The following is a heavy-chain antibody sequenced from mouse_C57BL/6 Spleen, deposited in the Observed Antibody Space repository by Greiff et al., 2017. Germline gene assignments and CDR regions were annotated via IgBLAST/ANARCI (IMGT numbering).Heavy chain of an antibody. CDR1: GYSITSGYY. J-gene: IGHJ4*01. Sequence: EVQLQASGPGLVKPSQSLSLTCSVTGYSITSGYYWNWIRQFPGNKLEWMGYISYDGSNNYNPALKNRISITRDTSKNQFFLKLNSVTTEDTATYYCARDDYDDPYYYAMDYWGQGTSVTVSS. CDR3: ARDDYDDPYYYAMDY. V-gene: IGHV3-6*01. CDR2: ISYDGSN. D-gene: IGHD2-4*01.